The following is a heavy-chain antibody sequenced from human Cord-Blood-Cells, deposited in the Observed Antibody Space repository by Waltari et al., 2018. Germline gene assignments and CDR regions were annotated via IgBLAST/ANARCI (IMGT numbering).Heavy chain of an antibody. J-gene: IGHJ3*02. CDR2: INPNSGGT. CDR3: ARISSSWYAFDI. Sequence: QVQLVQSGAEVKKPGASVKVSCKASGYTFTGYYMHWVRQAPGQGLEWMGWINPNSGGTNDAQQFQGRVTMTRDTSISTAYMALSRLRSDDTAVYYCARISSSWYAFDIWGQGTMVTVSS. D-gene: IGHD6-13*01. V-gene: IGHV1-2*02. CDR1: GYTFTGYY.